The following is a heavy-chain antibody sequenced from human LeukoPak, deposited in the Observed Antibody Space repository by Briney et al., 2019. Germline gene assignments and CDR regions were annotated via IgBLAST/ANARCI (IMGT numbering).Heavy chain of an antibody. Sequence: GGSLRLSCAASGFTFSSYGMHWVRQAPGKGLEWVAVISYDGSNKYYADSVKGRFTISRDNSKNTLYLQMNSLRAEDTAVYYCAKVGARGVIILSYYYYYMDVWGKGTTVTISS. J-gene: IGHJ6*03. CDR1: GFTFSSYG. D-gene: IGHD3-10*01. CDR2: ISYDGSNK. V-gene: IGHV3-30*18. CDR3: AKVGARGVIILSYYYYYMDV.